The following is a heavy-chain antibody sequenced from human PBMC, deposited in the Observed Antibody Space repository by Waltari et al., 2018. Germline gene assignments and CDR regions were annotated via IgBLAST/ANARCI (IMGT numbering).Heavy chain of an antibody. V-gene: IGHV3-21*04. D-gene: IGHD4-17*01. CDR3: APGGGLAVTTHAFDI. CDR1: GFTFSSYS. CDR2: ISSSSSYI. Sequence: EVQLVESGGGLVKPGGSLRLSCAASGFTFSSYSMNWVRQAPGKGLEWVSSISSSSSYIYYADSVKGRFTISRDNAKNSLYLQMNSLRSEDTAVYYCAPGGGLAVTTHAFDIWGQGTMVTVSS. J-gene: IGHJ3*02.